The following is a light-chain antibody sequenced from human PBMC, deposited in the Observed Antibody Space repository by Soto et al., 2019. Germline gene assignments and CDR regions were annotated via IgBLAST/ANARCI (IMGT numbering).Light chain of an antibody. V-gene: IGKV1-5*01. CDR3: QQYNSYSWT. Sequence: DIQMPQSPSTLSASVGDRVTITCRASQTSTRWMAWYQQKPGKAPKLLIYDASTLESGVPSRFSGSRSGTEFTLTISSLQPDDFATYYCQQYNSYSWTFGPGTKVEIK. CDR2: DAS. J-gene: IGKJ1*01. CDR1: QTSTRW.